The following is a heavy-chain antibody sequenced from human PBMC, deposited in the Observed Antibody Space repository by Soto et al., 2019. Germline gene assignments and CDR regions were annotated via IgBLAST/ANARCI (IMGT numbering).Heavy chain of an antibody. V-gene: IGHV3-30-3*01. CDR2: TSYDGSNK. CDR3: ARDRDTAMVPDHPDY. J-gene: IGHJ4*02. Sequence: GGSLRLSCAASGFTFSSYAMHWVRQAPGKGLEWVAVTSYDGSNKYYADSVKGRFTISRDNSKNTLYLQMNSLRAEDTAVYYCARDRDTAMVPDHPDYWGQGTLVTVSS. D-gene: IGHD5-18*01. CDR1: GFTFSSYA.